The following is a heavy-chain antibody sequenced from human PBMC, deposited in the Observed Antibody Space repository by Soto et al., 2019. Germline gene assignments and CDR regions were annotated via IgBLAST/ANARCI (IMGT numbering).Heavy chain of an antibody. CDR3: ARDLGTSFSGTCYSHVDN. D-gene: IGHD2-15*01. CDR2: SSAYNGNT. V-gene: IGHV1-18*01. Sequence: GSVKVSCRATGYTFTGYGISWVRQAPGQGLEWMGWSSAYNGNTNYAQKLQGRVTMTTDTSTSTAYMELRSLRSDDTAVYYCARDLGTSFSGTCYSHVDNWGQGALVTISS. J-gene: IGHJ4*02. CDR1: GYTFTGYG.